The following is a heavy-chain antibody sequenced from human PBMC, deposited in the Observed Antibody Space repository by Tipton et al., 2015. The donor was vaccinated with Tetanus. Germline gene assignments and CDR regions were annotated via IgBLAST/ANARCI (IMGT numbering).Heavy chain of an antibody. J-gene: IGHJ4*02. D-gene: IGHD1-7*01. CDR1: GYSFISHD. CDR2: MNPKGGTI. V-gene: IGHV1-8*01. Sequence: LVQSGASVKVSCKASGYSFISHDIFWVRQATGQGLEWLGWMNPKGGTIGSAQKFQGRVTMTRDTSISTAYMELSRLRSDVTAVYCCARDGANWNLGNWGQGPLVTVSS. CDR3: ARDGANWNLGN.